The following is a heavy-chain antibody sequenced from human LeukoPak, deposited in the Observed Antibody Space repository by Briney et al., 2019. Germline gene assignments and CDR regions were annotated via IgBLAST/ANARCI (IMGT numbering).Heavy chain of an antibody. CDR1: GFTFSSYG. CDR3: AKDVEY. V-gene: IGHV3-30*18. D-gene: IGHD2-21*01. CDR2: ISYDGSNK. J-gene: IGHJ4*02. Sequence: GRYLRLSCAASGFTFSSYGMHWVRQAPGKGLEWVAVISYDGSNKYYADSVKGRFTISRDNSKNTLYLQMNSLRAEDTAVYYCAKDVEYWGQGTLVTVSS.